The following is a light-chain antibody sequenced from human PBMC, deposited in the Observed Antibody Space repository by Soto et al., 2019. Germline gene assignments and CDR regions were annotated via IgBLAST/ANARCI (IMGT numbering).Light chain of an antibody. CDR3: SSYTRSSTVV. CDR2: DVS. Sequence: HSALTQPASVSGSPGQSITISCTGTSSDVGGYNYVSWYQQHPGKAPKLMIYDVSNRPSEVSNRFSGSKSGNTASLTISGLQAEDEADYYCSSYTRSSTVVFGGGTKLTVL. CDR1: SSDVGGYNY. V-gene: IGLV2-14*01. J-gene: IGLJ2*01.